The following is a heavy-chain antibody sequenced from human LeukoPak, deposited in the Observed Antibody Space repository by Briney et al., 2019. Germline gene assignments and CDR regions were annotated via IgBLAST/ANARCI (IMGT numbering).Heavy chain of an antibody. CDR2: IIPIFGTA. J-gene: IGHJ4*02. D-gene: IGHD3-10*01. Sequence: GGXXXXYAXXXXXQAPXXGXXXXXXIIPIFGTANYAQKFQGRVTITTDESTSTAYMELSSLRSEDTAVYYCAREETYYYGSGGYDYWGQGTLVTVSS. CDR3: AREETYYYGSGGYDY. V-gene: IGHV1-69*05. CDR1: GGXXXXYA.